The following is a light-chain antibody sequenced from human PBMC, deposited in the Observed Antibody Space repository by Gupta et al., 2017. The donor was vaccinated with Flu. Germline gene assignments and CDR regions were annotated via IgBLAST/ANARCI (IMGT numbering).Light chain of an antibody. Sequence: IQMTKSAFALSASVGDRVTITCRESQSISSYLNWYQQKPGKAPKLLIYAASSLQSGVPLRFSGSGSGTDFTLTISSRQPEDFASYYCQQSDSIPLFTFGHGTKVDIK. CDR3: QQSDSIPLFT. CDR2: AAS. CDR1: QSISSY. J-gene: IGKJ3*01. V-gene: IGKV1-39*01.